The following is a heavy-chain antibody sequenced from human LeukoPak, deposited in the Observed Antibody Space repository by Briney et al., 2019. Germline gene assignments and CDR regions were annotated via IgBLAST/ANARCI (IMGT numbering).Heavy chain of an antibody. V-gene: IGHV3-23*01. D-gene: IGHD3-10*01. Sequence: GGSLRLSCAASGFTVSSNYMSWVRQAPGKGLEWVSAISGSGGSTYYADSVKGRFTISRDNSKNTLYLQMNSLRAEDTAVYYCAKDSFYGSGYYFDYWGRETLVTVSS. CDR2: ISGSGGST. CDR3: AKDSFYGSGYYFDY. CDR1: GFTVSSNY. J-gene: IGHJ4*02.